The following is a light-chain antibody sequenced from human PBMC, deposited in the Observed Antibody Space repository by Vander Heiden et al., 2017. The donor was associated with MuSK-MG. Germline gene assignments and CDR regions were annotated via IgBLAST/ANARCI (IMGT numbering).Light chain of an antibody. CDR1: QSISSY. V-gene: IGKV1-39*01. Sequence: DIQLTQSPSSLSASVGDRVTITCRASQSISSYLNWYQQKPGIAPKLLIYAASSLQRSVPARFSGSRSRTDFTLTISSRLPDDLSTSYCRQRTGTRYSFGQGTKLEIK. CDR3: RQRTGTRYS. J-gene: IGKJ2*03. CDR2: AAS.